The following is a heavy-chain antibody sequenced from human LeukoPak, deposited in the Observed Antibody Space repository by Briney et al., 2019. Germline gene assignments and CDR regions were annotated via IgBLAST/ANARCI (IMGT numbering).Heavy chain of an antibody. CDR1: GYTFTSYG. V-gene: IGHV1-2*02. D-gene: IGHD6-19*01. CDR2: INPNSGGT. J-gene: IGHJ4*02. CDR3: ARHIAVAGWANDY. Sequence: ASVKVSCKASGYTFTSYGISWVRQAPGQGLEWMGWINPNSGGTNYAQKFQGRVTMTRDTSISTAYMELSRLRSDDTAVYYCARHIAVAGWANDYWGQGTLVTVSS.